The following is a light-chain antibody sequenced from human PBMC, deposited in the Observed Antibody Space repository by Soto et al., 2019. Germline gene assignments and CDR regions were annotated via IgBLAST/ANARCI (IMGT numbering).Light chain of an antibody. CDR1: QSISSY. J-gene: IGKJ2*01. CDR3: QQSYSTPYT. CDR2: AAS. V-gene: IGKV1-39*01. Sequence: DIQMTQYPSSLSASVGDRVTITCRASQSISSYLNWYQQKPGKAPKLLIYAASSLQSGVPSRFSGSGSGTDFTLTISSLQPEAFATYYCQQSYSTPYTFGQGTKLEIK.